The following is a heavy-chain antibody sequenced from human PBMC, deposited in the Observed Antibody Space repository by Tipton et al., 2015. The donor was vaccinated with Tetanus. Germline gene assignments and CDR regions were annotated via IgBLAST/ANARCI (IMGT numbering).Heavy chain of an antibody. CDR2: IYNSGST. Sequence: TLSLTCTVSGGSISSGGYYWSWIRQHPGKGLEWIGEIYNSGSTYYNPSLKSRVTISVDTSKNQFSLKLNSVTAADTAVYYCAGDQARGARGWNYFGYWGQGSLVTVSS. J-gene: IGHJ4*02. CDR1: GGSISSGGYY. CDR3: AGDQARGARGWNYFGY. V-gene: IGHV4-31*03. D-gene: IGHD6-6*01.